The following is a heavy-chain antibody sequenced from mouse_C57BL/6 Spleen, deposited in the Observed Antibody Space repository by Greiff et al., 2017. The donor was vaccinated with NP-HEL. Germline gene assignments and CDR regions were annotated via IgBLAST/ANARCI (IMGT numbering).Heavy chain of an antibody. V-gene: IGHV5-4*01. D-gene: IGHD2-5*01. CDR2: ISDGGSYT. CDR1: GFTFSSYA. J-gene: IGHJ3*01. CDR3: ARDSNFAAY. Sequence: EVQVVESGGGLVKPGGSLKLSCAASGFTFSSYAMSWVRQTPEKRLEWVATISDGGSYTYYPDNVKGRFTISRDNAKNNLYLQMSHLKSEDTAMYYCARDSNFAAYWGQGTLVTVSA.